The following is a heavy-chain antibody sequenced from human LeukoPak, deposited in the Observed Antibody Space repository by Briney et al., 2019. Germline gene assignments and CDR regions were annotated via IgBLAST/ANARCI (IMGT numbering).Heavy chain of an antibody. CDR1: GGPHSSYY. J-gene: IGHJ4*02. CDR2: IHYSGSI. V-gene: IGHV4-59*01. CDR3: ASSQRAGVNAPMAYSI. Sequence: PSETLSLICSVSGGPHSSYYWRWIGQPPAKGVAWIGPIHYSGSISYSSSLTSRVTISLDTSKNQFSLRLSSLTAADSAVYYCASSQRAGVNAPMAYSIWGQGTLVTVSS. D-gene: IGHD5-18*01.